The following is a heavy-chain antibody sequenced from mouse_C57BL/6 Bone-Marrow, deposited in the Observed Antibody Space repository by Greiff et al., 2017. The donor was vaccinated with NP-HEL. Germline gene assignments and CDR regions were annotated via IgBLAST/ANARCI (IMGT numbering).Heavy chain of an antibody. V-gene: IGHV1-15*01. J-gene: IGHJ3*01. CDR3: TRNYSNYLAY. D-gene: IGHD2-5*01. CDR1: GYTFTDYE. CDR2: IDPETGGT. Sequence: QVQLQQSGAELVRPGASVTLSCKASGYTFTDYEMHWVKQTPVHGLEWIGAIDPETGGTAYNQKFKGKAILTADKSSSTAYMELRSLTSEDSAVYYCTRNYSNYLAYWGQGTLVTVSA.